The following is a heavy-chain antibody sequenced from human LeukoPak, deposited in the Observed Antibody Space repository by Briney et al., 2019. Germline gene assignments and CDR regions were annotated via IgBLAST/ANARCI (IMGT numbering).Heavy chain of an antibody. V-gene: IGHV3-66*01. CDR3: VRTTHDSSGYFYFDY. J-gene: IGHJ4*02. D-gene: IGHD3-22*01. CDR2: LYPSGST. Sequence: PGGSLTLSCAASGFTVRSSYVSWVRQAPGMGLEWVSLLYPSGSTHYGDFVEGRFTISSDISKNTVFLQMNSLRAEDTAVYFCVRTTHDSSGYFYFDYWGQGTQVTVSS. CDR1: GFTVRSSY.